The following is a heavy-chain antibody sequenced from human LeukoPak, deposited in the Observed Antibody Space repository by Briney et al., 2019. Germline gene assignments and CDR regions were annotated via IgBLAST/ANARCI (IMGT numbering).Heavy chain of an antibody. CDR3: ARVEGYSGYDSGYNWFDP. Sequence: GGSLRPSCAASGFTFSSYAMHWVRQAPGKGLEWVAVISYDGSNKYYADSVKGRFTISRDNSKNTLYLQMNSLRAEDTAVYYCARVEGYSGYDSGYNWFDPWGQGTLVTVSS. D-gene: IGHD5-12*01. V-gene: IGHV3-30-3*01. CDR1: GFTFSSYA. CDR2: ISYDGSNK. J-gene: IGHJ5*02.